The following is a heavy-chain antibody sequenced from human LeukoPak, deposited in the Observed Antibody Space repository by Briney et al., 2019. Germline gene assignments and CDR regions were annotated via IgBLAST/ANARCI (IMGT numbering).Heavy chain of an antibody. CDR1: GFTFSSYA. Sequence: TGGSLRLSCAASGFTFSSYAMRWVRQAPGKGLEWVSGISGSGGSTYYADSVKGRFSLSRDNSKNTLSLQMNSLRAEDTAVYYCAKGRLRLAELSSFDYWGQGTLVTVSS. V-gene: IGHV3-23*01. J-gene: IGHJ4*02. CDR2: ISGSGGST. D-gene: IGHD3-16*02. CDR3: AKGRLRLAELSSFDY.